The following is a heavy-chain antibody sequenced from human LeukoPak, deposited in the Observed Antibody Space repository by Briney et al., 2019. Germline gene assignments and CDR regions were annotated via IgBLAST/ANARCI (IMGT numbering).Heavy chain of an antibody. V-gene: IGHV4-34*01. D-gene: IGHD5-18*01. CDR3: ARGGPGGYSYGYRPRAFDT. CDR1: GGSFSGYY. J-gene: IGHJ3*02. CDR2: INHSGST. Sequence: SETLSLTCAVYGGSFSGYYWSWIRQPPGKGLEWIGEINHSGSTNYNPSLKSRVTISVDTSKNQFSLKLSSVTAADTAVYYCARGGPGGYSYGYRPRAFDTWGQGTMVTVSS.